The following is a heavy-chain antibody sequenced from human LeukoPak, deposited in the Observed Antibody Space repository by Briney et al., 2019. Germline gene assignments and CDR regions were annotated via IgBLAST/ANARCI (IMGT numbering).Heavy chain of an antibody. CDR3: ARGGGVTYYDSTGYLWYFDY. J-gene: IGHJ4*02. CDR1: GGSISSSNW. CDR2: IYHSGST. V-gene: IGHV4-4*02. D-gene: IGHD3-22*01. Sequence: SGTLSLTCAVSGGSISSSNWWSWVRQPPGKGLEWIGEIYHSGSTNYNPSLKSRVTISVDKSKNQFSLKLSSVTAADTAVYYCARGGGVTYYDSTGYLWYFDYWGQGTLVTVSS.